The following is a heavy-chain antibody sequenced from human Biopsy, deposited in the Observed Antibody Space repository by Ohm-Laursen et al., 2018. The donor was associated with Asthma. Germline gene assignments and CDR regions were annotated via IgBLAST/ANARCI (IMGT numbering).Heavy chain of an antibody. V-gene: IGHV1-69*05. CDR1: GDTFNTYV. D-gene: IGHD2-2*01. Sequence: SSVKVSCKSLGDTFNTYVIGWVRQAPGQGLEWMGGVNSVFGTTTYPQKFQDRVTITTDDSTSTVYMELSSLRSEDTAVYYCARKAGSCISRTCYSLDFWGQGTLVTVSS. CDR3: ARKAGSCISRTCYSLDF. CDR2: VNSVFGTT. J-gene: IGHJ4*02.